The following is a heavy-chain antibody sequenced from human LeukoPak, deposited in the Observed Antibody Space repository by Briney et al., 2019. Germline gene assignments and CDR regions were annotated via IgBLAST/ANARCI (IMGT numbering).Heavy chain of an antibody. J-gene: IGHJ4*02. CDR2: INPNSGDT. Sequence: ASVKASCKASGYTFTDYYLHWVRQAPGQGFEWMGWINPNSGDTNYAQKFQGRVTMTRDTSISTAHMEMSRLRSDDTAVYYCARANFLYCSSTTCLFDYWGQGTLVTVSS. CDR3: ARANFLYCSSTTCLFDY. D-gene: IGHD2-2*01. CDR1: GYTFTDYY. V-gene: IGHV1-2*02.